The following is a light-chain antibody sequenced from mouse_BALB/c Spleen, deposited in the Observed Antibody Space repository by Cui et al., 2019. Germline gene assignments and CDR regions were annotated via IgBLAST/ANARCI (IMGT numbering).Light chain of an antibody. Sequence: DIVMTQSPSSLTVTAGEKVTMSCKSSQSLLNSGNQKNYLTWYQQKPGQPPKLLIYWASTRESGVPDRFTGSGSGTDFTLTISSVQAEDLAVYYCQNDYSYPLTFGAGTKLKLK. J-gene: IGKJ5*01. CDR1: QSLLNSGNQKNY. CDR2: WAS. CDR3: QNDYSYPLT. V-gene: IGKV8-19*01.